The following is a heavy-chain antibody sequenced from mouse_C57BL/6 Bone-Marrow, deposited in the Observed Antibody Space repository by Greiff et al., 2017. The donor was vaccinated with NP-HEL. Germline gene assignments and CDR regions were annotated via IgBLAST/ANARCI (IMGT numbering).Heavy chain of an antibody. CDR3: ARNYGSSKYFDV. V-gene: IGHV5-17*01. CDR1: GFTFSDYG. J-gene: IGHJ1*03. CDR2: ISSGSSTI. D-gene: IGHD1-1*01. Sequence: EVMLVESGGGLVKPGGSLKLSCAASGFTFSDYGMHWVRQAPEKGLEWVAYISSGSSTIYYADTVKGRFTISRDNAKNTLVLQMTSLRSEDTAMYYCARNYGSSKYFDVWGTGTTVTVSS.